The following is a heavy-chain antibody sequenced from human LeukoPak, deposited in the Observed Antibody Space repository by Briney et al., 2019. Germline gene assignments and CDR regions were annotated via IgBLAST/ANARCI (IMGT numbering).Heavy chain of an antibody. CDR3: TRGGSYGDF. CDR1: GFTFRSYW. V-gene: IGHV3-74*01. CDR2: LKSDGSSR. Sequence: GGSLRLSCDASGFTFRSYWMHWVRQTPGRGLVWVSSLKSDGSSRTYADSVKGRFTISRDNTKNTLYLQMSSLIAADTAVYYCTRGGSYGDFWGQGTLVTVSS. D-gene: IGHD3-16*01. J-gene: IGHJ4*02.